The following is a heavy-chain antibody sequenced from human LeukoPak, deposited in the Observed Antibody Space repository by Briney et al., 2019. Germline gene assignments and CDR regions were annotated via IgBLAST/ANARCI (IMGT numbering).Heavy chain of an antibody. CDR1: GFTFSSYA. D-gene: IGHD3-22*01. CDR2: ISSNGGST. CDR3: ARVGIGASSGYLAY. Sequence: PGGSLRLSCAASGFTFSSYAMHWVRQAPGKGLEYVSAISSNGGSTYYANSVKGRFTISRDNSKNTLYLQMGSLRGEDMAVYYCARVGIGASSGYLAYWGQGTLVTVSS. J-gene: IGHJ4*02. V-gene: IGHV3-64*01.